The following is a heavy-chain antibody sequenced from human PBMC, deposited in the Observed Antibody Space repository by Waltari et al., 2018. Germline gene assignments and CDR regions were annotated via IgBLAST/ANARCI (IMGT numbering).Heavy chain of an antibody. CDR1: GYTFTDYY. CDR2: VDPEDGET. V-gene: IGHV1-69-2*01. Sequence: EVQLVQSGAEVKKPGATVKISCKASGYTFTDYYLHWVQQAPGKGLEWMGRVDPEDGETIYAEKFQGRVTITADTSTDTAYMELSSLRSEDTAVYYCATDRRNGEAYYYYMDVWGKGTTVTVSS. D-gene: IGHD4-17*01. CDR3: ATDRRNGEAYYYYMDV. J-gene: IGHJ6*03.